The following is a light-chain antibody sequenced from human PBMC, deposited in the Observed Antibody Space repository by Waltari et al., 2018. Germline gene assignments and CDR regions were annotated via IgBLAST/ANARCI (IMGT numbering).Light chain of an antibody. CDR3: MQSLQTPLT. Sequence: IVLTQSPFSLPVTPGEPASISCRSSQSLLHSSGHNYLHWYLQKPGQSPQLLIYLGSNRAAGGPDRFSGSGSGTDFTLKISRVEAEDVGVYYCMQSLQTPLTFGPGTKVDIK. CDR2: LGS. J-gene: IGKJ3*01. CDR1: QSLLHSSGHNY. V-gene: IGKV2-28*01.